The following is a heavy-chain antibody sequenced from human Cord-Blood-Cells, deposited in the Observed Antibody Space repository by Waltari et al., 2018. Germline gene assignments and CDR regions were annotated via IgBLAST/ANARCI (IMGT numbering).Heavy chain of an antibody. CDR2: ISSSSSYI. D-gene: IGHD6-13*01. CDR1: GFTFSRYS. Sequence: EVQLVESGGGLVKPGGSLRLSCAASGFTFSRYSMNWVRQAPGKGLEWVSSISSSSSYIYYADSVKGRFTISRDNAKNSLYLQMNSLRAEDTAVYYCARGPVAAAGNGYFQHWGQGTLVTVSS. V-gene: IGHV3-21*01. CDR3: ARGPVAAAGNGYFQH. J-gene: IGHJ1*01.